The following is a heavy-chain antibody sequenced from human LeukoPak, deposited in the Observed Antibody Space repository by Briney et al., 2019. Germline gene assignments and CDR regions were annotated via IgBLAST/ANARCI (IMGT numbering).Heavy chain of an antibody. J-gene: IGHJ4*02. Sequence: PGGSLRLSCAGSGFIFSNYAMSWVRQAPGKGLEWVSGIKGNGFDTYYADSVKGRFTVSRDNSKNTLSLQMNSLSAEDTAVYYCAKDTGPFMITFGGVVISYFDYWGQGALVTVSS. CDR3: AKDTGPFMITFGGVVISYFDY. CDR1: GFIFSNYA. CDR2: IKGNGFDT. V-gene: IGHV3-23*01. D-gene: IGHD3-16*01.